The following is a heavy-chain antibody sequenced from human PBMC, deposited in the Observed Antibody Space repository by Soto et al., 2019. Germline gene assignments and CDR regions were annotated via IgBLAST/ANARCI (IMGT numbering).Heavy chain of an antibody. CDR1: SGSISSSNW. D-gene: IGHD6-6*01. J-gene: IGHJ4*02. CDR3: ARSNIAARQPVGAFDY. CDR2: IYHSGST. V-gene: IGHV4-4*02. Sequence: ETLSLTCAVSSGSISSSNWWSWVRQPPGKGLEWIGEIYHSGSTNYNPSLKSRVTISVDKSKNQFSLKLSSVTAADTAVYYCARSNIAARQPVGAFDYWGQGTLVTVSS.